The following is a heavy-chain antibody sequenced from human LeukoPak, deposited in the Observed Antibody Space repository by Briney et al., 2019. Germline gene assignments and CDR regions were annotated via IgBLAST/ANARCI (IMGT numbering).Heavy chain of an antibody. CDR1: GGTFSSYA. V-gene: IGHV1-69*01. CDR2: IIPIFVTP. J-gene: IGHJ4*02. D-gene: IGHD6-19*01. Sequence: SVKVSCKASGGTFSSYAISWVRQAPGQGLEWMGGIIPIFVTPNYAQKFQGRVTITADESTSTAYMELSSLRSEDTAVYYCAREGYSNGWYRYWGQGTLVTVSS. CDR3: AREGYSNGWYRY.